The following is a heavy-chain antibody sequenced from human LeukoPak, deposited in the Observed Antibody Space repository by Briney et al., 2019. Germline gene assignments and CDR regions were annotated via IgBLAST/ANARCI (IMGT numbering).Heavy chain of an antibody. D-gene: IGHD6-25*01. V-gene: IGHV3-23*01. CDR3: AKLPFGIAAACTGY. Sequence: PGGSLRLSCAASGFTFSSYAMSWVRQAPGKGLEWVSTISGSGGSTYYADSVKGQFTISRDNSKNTLYLQMNSLRAEDTAVYYCAKLPFGIAAACTGYWGQGTQVTVSS. J-gene: IGHJ4*02. CDR1: GFTFSSYA. CDR2: ISGSGGST.